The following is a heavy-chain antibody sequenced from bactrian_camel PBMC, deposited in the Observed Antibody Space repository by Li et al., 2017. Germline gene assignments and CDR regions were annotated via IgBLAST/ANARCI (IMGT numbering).Heavy chain of an antibody. J-gene: IGHJ4*01. D-gene: IGHD6*01. Sequence: HVQLVESGGGSAQAGGSLRLSCTGSGYTYSRNCMGWFRQSPGKEREGVASICTRGTVQEYYYNDSMKDQCIISQDRAKTTVYLKMKSLKPEDTGIYYCAHSPWWLREDVWYNRVHYQTWGQGTQVTVS. CDR2: ICTRGTV. CDR3: AHSPWWLREDVWYNRVHYQT. V-gene: IGHV3S53*01. CDR1: GYTYSRNC.